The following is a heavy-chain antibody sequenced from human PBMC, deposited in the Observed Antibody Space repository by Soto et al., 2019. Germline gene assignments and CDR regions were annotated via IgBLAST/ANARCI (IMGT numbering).Heavy chain of an antibody. V-gene: IGHV3-49*04. Sequence: GGSLRLSCTGSGFNFADYALTWVRQAPGKGLEWVGFIRGETNGGTADYAASLKGRITISRDDSKSIAYLEINSLQTEDTAVYYCTRYYYESSGYYVYWGQGTLVTVSS. CDR3: TRYYYESSGYYVY. CDR1: GFNFADYA. J-gene: IGHJ4*02. CDR2: IRGETNGGTA. D-gene: IGHD3-22*01.